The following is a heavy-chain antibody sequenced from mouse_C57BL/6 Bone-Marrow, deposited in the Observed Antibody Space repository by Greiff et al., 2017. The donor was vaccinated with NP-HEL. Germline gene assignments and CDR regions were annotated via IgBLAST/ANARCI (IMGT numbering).Heavy chain of an antibody. CDR3: TRMGRVWFAY. D-gene: IGHD4-1*01. CDR1: GFTFSSYA. CDR2: ISSGGDYI. Sequence: EVMLVESGEGLVKPGGSLKLSCAASGFTFSSYAMSWVRQTPEKRLEWVAYISSGGDYIYYADTVKGRFTISRDHARNTLYLQMSSLKSEDTSLYYCTRMGRVWFAYWGQGTLVTVSA. J-gene: IGHJ3*01. V-gene: IGHV5-9-1*02.